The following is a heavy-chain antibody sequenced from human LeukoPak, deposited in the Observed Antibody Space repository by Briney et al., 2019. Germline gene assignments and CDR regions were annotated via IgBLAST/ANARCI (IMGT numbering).Heavy chain of an antibody. CDR3: AGDDNSSWWSY. CDR2: MYYSGTT. V-gene: IGHV4-59*01. Sequence: SGTLSLTCTVSGVSITSYYWSWIRQPPGKGLEWIGNMYYSGTTNYNPSLKSRVTISADTSKNQLSLKLKSVTAADTAVYYCAGDDNSSWWSYWGLGTLVTVSS. CDR1: GVSITSYY. J-gene: IGHJ4*02. D-gene: IGHD6-13*01.